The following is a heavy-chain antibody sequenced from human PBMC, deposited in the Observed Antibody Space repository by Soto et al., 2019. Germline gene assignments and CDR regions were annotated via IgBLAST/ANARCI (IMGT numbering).Heavy chain of an antibody. D-gene: IGHD3-22*01. Sequence: GGSLRLSCAVSGFTFSNYDMNWVRQAPGKGLEWVAVISYDGSSKNYVDSVKGRFTISRDDSKNTLYLQMNSLRAEDTAVYYCARDALKKNYYDSSGYYWGQGTQVTVSS. CDR2: ISYDGSSK. CDR3: ARDALKKNYYDSSGYY. J-gene: IGHJ4*02. CDR1: GFTFSNYD. V-gene: IGHV3-30-3*01.